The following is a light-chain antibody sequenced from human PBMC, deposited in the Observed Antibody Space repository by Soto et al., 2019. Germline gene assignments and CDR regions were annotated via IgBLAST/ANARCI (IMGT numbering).Light chain of an antibody. CDR1: QSLSGW. J-gene: IGKJ5*01. CDR3: LQYNSLYT. Sequence: DIQMTQSPSTLSASVGDRVTITCRASQSLSGWLAWYQQKPGKAPKLLIYKTSTLESGVPSMFSGSGSGTQFTLTITSLQPDDFATYYCLQYNSLYTFGQGTRLEIK. CDR2: KTS. V-gene: IGKV1-5*03.